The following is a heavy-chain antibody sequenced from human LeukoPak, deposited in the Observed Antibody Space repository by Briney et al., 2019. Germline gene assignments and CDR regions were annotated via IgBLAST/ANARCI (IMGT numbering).Heavy chain of an antibody. J-gene: IGHJ4*02. CDR3: ARSYYISGSYVDY. CDR1: GYTFTDYY. D-gene: IGHD3-10*01. V-gene: IGHV1-2*02. CDR2: INPNGGGT. Sequence: GASVKVSCKASGYTFTDYYIHWVRQAPGQGLEWMGWINPNGGGTNFAQKFQGRVTMTRRTSITTAYMELSRLRSDDTAVYYCARSYYISGSYVDYWGQGTPVTVSS.